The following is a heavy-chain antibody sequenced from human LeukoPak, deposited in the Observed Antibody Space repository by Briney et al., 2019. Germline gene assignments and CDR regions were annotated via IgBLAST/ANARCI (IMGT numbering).Heavy chain of an antibody. CDR2: IIPIFGTA. V-gene: IGHV1-69*06. Sequence: SVKVSCKASGYTFTDYYMHWVRQAPGQGLEWMGGIIPIFGTANYAQKFQGRVTITADKSTSTAYMELSSLRSEDTAVYYCASKIGYCSGGSCYSSYFQHWGQGTLVTVSS. D-gene: IGHD2-15*01. CDR1: GYTFTDYY. J-gene: IGHJ1*01. CDR3: ASKIGYCSGGSCYSSYFQH.